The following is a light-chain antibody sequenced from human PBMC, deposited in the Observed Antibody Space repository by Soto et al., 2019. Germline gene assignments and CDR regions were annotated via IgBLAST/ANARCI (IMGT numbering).Light chain of an antibody. CDR3: QQYGGSPLT. V-gene: IGKV3-20*01. CDR1: QSVSSSY. Sequence: EHVLTQSPGTLSLSPGERATLSCRASQSVSSSYLAWYQQKPGQAPMLLIYGASNRATGIPDRFTGSGSGTDFTLTISRLEPEDVAVYYCQQYGGSPLTFGGGTKVEV. J-gene: IGKJ4*01. CDR2: GAS.